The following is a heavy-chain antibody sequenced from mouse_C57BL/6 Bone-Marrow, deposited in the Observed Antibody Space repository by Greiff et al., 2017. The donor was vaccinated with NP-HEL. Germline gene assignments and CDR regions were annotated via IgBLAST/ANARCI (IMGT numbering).Heavy chain of an antibody. CDR2: INPNNGGT. D-gene: IGHD1-1*01. CDR1: GYTFTDDN. Sequence: VQLQQSGPELVKPGASVKMSCKASGYTFTDDNMHWVKQSHGKSLEWIGYINPNNGGTSYNQKFKGKATLTVNKSSSHAYMELRSWTSEDSADYYCARKELTTVVLDWYCDVWGTGTTVTVSS. J-gene: IGHJ1*03. CDR3: ARKELTTVVLDWYCDV. V-gene: IGHV1-22*01.